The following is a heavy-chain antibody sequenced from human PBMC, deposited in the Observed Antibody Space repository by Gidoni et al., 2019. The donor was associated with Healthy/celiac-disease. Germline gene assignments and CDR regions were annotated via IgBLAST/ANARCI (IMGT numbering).Heavy chain of an antibody. V-gene: IGHV4-31*03. CDR1: VGSISNGRYS. Sequence: QVQLQESGPGLVKPSQTLSLTCTVSVGSISNGRYSWSWIRQHPGKGLEWIGYIYYSGSTYYNPSLKSRVTISVDTSKNQFSLKLSSVTAADTAVYYCSMAYGSGSYWGSSYGMDVWGQGTTVTVSS. CDR3: SMAYGSGSYWGSSYGMDV. D-gene: IGHD3-10*01. J-gene: IGHJ6*02. CDR2: IYYSGST.